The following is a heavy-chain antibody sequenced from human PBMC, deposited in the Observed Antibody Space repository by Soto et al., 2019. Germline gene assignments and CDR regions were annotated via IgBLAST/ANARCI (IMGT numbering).Heavy chain of an antibody. Sequence: SETLSLTCTVSGGSISSYYWSWIRQPPGKGLEWIGYIYYSGSTNYNPSLKSRVTISVDTSRNQFSLKLSSVTAADTAVYYCARSTGYNSGWHHNFDYWGRGALVT. CDR2: IYYSGST. J-gene: IGHJ4*02. CDR1: GGSISSYY. V-gene: IGHV4-59*08. CDR3: ARSTGYNSGWHHNFDY. D-gene: IGHD6-19*01.